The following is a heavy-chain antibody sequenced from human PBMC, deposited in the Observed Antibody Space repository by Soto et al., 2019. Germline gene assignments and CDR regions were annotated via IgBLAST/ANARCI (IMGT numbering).Heavy chain of an antibody. D-gene: IGHD2-2*01. V-gene: IGHV3-21*01. Sequence: EVQLVESGGGLVKPGGSLRLSCAASGFTFSSYSMNWVRQAPGKGLEWVSSISSSSSYIYYADSVKGRFTISRDNAKNSLYLQMNSLRAEDTAVYYCASNPERYCSSTSCGGDYMDVWGKGTTVTASS. J-gene: IGHJ6*03. CDR3: ASNPERYCSSTSCGGDYMDV. CDR1: GFTFSSYS. CDR2: ISSSSSYI.